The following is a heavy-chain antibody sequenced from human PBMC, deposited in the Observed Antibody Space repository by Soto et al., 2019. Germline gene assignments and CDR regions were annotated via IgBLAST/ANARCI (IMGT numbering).Heavy chain of an antibody. V-gene: IGHV1-3*01. CDR1: GYTFTSYA. J-gene: IGHJ4*02. CDR2: INAGNGNT. D-gene: IGHD3-16*02. Sequence: GASVKVSCKASGYTFTSYAMHWVRQAPGQRLEWMGWINAGNGNTKYSQKFQGRLSMTTDTSTNTAYMQLRSLRNDDTAVYYCVRDFTYDKRRYLGYLWGQGTLVTVSS. CDR3: VRDFTYDKRRYLGYL.